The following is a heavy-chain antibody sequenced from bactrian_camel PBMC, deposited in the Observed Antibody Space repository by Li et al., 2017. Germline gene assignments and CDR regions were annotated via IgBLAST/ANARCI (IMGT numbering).Heavy chain of an antibody. V-gene: IGHV3S40*01. Sequence: VQLVESGGGSVHSGGSLRLSCAASGFTFTNYDMSWVRQAPGKGLEWVSAINSGGGTTYYNHSVRGRFAISGDSVKNTLYLQMNSLKPEDTATYYCAVRKGTGGVYFDRVDVHFWGQGTQVTVS. CDR3: AVRKGTGGVYFDRVDVHF. CDR1: GFTFTNYD. D-gene: IGHD7*01. J-gene: IGHJ4*01. CDR2: INSGGGTT.